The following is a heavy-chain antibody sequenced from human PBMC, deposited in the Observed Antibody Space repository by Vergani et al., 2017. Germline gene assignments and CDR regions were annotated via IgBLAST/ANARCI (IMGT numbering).Heavy chain of an antibody. V-gene: IGHV3-30-3*01. J-gene: IGHJ3*02. CDR2: ISYDGSNK. CDR1: GFTFSSYA. D-gene: IGHD5-12*01. Sequence: QVQLVESGGGVVQPGRSLRLSCAASGFTFSSYAMHWVRQAPGKGLEWVAVISYDGSNKYYADSVKGRFTISRDNSKNTLYLQMNSLRAEDTAVYYCAREISGYEYAFDIWGQGTMVTVSS. CDR3: AREISGYEYAFDI.